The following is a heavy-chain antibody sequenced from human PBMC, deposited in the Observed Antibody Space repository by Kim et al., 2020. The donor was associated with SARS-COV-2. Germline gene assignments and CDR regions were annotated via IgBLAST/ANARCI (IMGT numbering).Heavy chain of an antibody. CDR3: ARDGDFWSGYYYYYYGMDV. CDR1: GFTFSSYW. CDR2: IKQDGSEK. J-gene: IGHJ6*02. Sequence: GGSLRLSCAASGFTFSSYWMSWVRQAPGKGLEWVANIKQDGSEKYYVDSVKGRFTISRDNAKNSLYLQMNSLRAEDTAVYYCARDGDFWSGYYYYYYGMDVWGQGTTVTVSS. D-gene: IGHD3-3*01. V-gene: IGHV3-7*01.